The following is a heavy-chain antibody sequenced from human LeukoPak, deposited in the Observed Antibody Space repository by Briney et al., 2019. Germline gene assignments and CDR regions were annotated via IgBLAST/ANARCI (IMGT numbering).Heavy chain of an antibody. CDR1: GYSFTSYW. J-gene: IGHJ4*02. V-gene: IGHV5-51*01. CDR3: ARQDVDIVATIYYFDY. Sequence: GESLKISCKGSGYSFTSYWIGWVRQMPGKGLEWMGIIYPGDSDTRYSPSFQGQVTISADKSISTAYLQWSSLKASDTAMHYCARQDVDIVATIYYFDYWGQGTLVTVSS. CDR2: IYPGDSDT. D-gene: IGHD5-12*01.